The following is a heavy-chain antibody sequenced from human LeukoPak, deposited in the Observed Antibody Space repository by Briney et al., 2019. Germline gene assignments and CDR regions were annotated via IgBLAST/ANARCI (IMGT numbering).Heavy chain of an antibody. J-gene: IGHJ3*02. CDR1: GGSISSSSYY. D-gene: IGHD1-26*01. CDR3: ARVPSGVGAILGAFDI. Sequence: SETLSLTCTVSGGSISSSSYYWDWIRQPPGKGLEWIGSIYYSGSTYYNPSLKSRVTISVDTSENQFSLKLSSVTAADTAVYYCARVPSGVGAILGAFDIWGQGTMVTVSS. V-gene: IGHV4-39*07. CDR2: IYYSGST.